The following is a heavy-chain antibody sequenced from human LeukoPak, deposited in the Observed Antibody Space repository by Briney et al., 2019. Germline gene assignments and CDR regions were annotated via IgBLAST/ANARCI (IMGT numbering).Heavy chain of an antibody. CDR1: GFTFSSYS. CDR3: ARDVGYCSGGSCYRWFAS. J-gene: IGHJ5*01. Sequence: PGGSLRLSCAASGFTFSSYSISWVRQAPGKGLEWVSYISTSSAVMYYADSVKGRFTISRDDARNSVSLQMSSLRADDTAVYYCARDVGYCSGGSCYRWFASWGQGTLVIVSS. D-gene: IGHD2-15*01. V-gene: IGHV3-48*01. CDR2: ISTSSAVM.